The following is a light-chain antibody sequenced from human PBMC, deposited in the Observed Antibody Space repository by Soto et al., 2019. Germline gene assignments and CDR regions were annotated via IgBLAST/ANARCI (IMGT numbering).Light chain of an antibody. Sequence: DIQMTQSPSSLSTSVGDRVTITCRASQSISDYLNWYQQKPGKAPKLLIYAASSLQSGVPSRFSGSGSGTYFTLTVGSLQPEDFATYYCQQSYSTPYTVGQGTKLEIK. CDR2: AAS. CDR3: QQSYSTPYT. CDR1: QSISDY. V-gene: IGKV1-39*01. J-gene: IGKJ2*01.